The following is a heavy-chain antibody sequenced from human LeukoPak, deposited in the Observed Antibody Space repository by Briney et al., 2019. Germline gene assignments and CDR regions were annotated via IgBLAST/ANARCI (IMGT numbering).Heavy chain of an antibody. D-gene: IGHD3-3*01. CDR2: ITGRGDVP. J-gene: IGHJ5*01. CDR1: GFTFGIYA. CDR3: AKDRPNYHENNGHYYTPNGDS. Sequence: GGSLRLSCAASGFTFGIYAMSWVRQAPGKGLEWVSSITGRGDVPFYADSLKDRFTISRDNWKNMLYLEMSSPRVEDTAVYYCAKDRPNYHENNGHYYTPNGDSWGQGTLVTVSS. V-gene: IGHV3-23*01.